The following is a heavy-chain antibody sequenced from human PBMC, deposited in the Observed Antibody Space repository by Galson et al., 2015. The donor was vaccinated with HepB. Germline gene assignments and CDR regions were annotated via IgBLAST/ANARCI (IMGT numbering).Heavy chain of an antibody. CDR2: ISWNGGSI. Sequence: LRLSCAVSGFSFADFAMHWVRQAPGKGLEWVSGISWNGGSIAYVDSAKGRFTISRDNAKNSLYLQMTSLRPEDSALYYCAKPRYCTTTSCPEGYFDYWGQGTPVTVSS. CDR3: AKPRYCTTTSCPEGYFDY. CDR1: GFSFADFA. V-gene: IGHV3-9*01. J-gene: IGHJ4*02. D-gene: IGHD2-2*01.